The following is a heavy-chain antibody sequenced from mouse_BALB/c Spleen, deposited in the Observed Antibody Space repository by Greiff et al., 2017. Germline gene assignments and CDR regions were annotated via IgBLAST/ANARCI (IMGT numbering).Heavy chain of an antibody. CDR2: IWAGGST. D-gene: IGHD2-2*01. J-gene: IGHJ2*01. Sequence: VQLQQSGPGLVAPSQSLSITCTVSGFSLTSYGVHWVRQPPGKGLEWLGVIWAGGSTNYNSALMSRLSISKDNSKSQVFLKMNSLQTDDTAMYYCARSPYGYDGYFDYWGQGTTLTVSS. CDR3: ARSPYGYDGYFDY. V-gene: IGHV2-9*02. CDR1: GFSLTSYG.